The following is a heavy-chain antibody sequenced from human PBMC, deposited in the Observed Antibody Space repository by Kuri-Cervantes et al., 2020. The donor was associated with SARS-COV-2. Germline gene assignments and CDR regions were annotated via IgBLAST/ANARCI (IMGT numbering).Heavy chain of an antibody. Sequence: GSLRLSCTVSGGSISSYYWSWIRQPPGKGLEWIGYIYYSGSTNYNPSLKSRVTISVDTSKNQFSLKLSPVTAADTAVYYCARQTTVIYYYMDVWGKGTTVTVSS. V-gene: IGHV4-59*08. CDR2: IYYSGST. CDR1: GGSISSYY. CDR3: ARQTTVIYYYMDV. J-gene: IGHJ6*03. D-gene: IGHD4-11*01.